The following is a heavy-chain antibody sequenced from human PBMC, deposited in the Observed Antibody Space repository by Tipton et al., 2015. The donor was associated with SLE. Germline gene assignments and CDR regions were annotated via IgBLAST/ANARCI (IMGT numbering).Heavy chain of an antibody. J-gene: IGHJ4*02. D-gene: IGHD3-3*01. CDR1: GYKFTTYW. CDR3: ARRDYWIAYYFDN. V-gene: IGHV5-51*01. Sequence: QLVQSGAEVKKPGESLKISCKVSGYKFTTYWIGWVRQMPGKGLEWMGIIYPGDSDTRYSPSFQGQVTISADKSFSTAYLQWNSLRASDAAMYYCARRDYWIAYYFDNWGQGTPVTVSS. CDR2: IYPGDSDT.